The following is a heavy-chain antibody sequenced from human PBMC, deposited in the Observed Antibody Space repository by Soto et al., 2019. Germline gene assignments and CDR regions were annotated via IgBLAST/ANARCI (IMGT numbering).Heavy chain of an antibody. Sequence: LSLTCAVSGYSISSGYYWGWIRQPPGKGLEWIGNIYHSGNTYYNPSLKSRVTMSVDTSKNQFSLKVTSVTAADTAVYYCARGAGEMATIIKWFDPWGQGTLVTVSS. CDR2: IYHSGNT. CDR1: GYSISSGYY. V-gene: IGHV4-38-2*01. J-gene: IGHJ5*02. CDR3: ARGAGEMATIIKWFDP. D-gene: IGHD5-12*01.